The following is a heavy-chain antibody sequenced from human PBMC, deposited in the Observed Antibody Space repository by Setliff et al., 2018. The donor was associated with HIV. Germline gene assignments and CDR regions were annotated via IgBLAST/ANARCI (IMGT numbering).Heavy chain of an antibody. Sequence: SETLSLTCTVSGGSISSYCWNWIRQSPGRGLEWIGTISYTGSTYYDPSLKSRVTISLDTSKNQFFLKLSSVTAPDTAIYYCARQTWEYYDTLTGYYRSPKNFDSWGQGTLVTVSS. J-gene: IGHJ4*02. CDR2: ISYTGST. CDR3: ARQTWEYYDTLTGYYRSPKNFDS. V-gene: IGHV4-59*04. D-gene: IGHD3-9*01. CDR1: GGSISSYC.